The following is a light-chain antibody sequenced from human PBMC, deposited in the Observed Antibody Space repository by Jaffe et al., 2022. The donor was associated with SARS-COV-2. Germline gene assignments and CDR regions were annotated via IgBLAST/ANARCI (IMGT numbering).Light chain of an antibody. CDR1: NSDVGTYNY. CDR2: DVN. CDR3: NSYTGSNTLYV. V-gene: IGLV2-14*03. Sequence: QSALTQPASVSGSPGQSITISCTGTNSDVGTYNYVSWYQQYPGKAPKLIIYDVNNRPSGVSDRFSGSKSGNTASLTISGLQAEDEADYYCNSYTGSNTLYVFGTGTKVTVL. J-gene: IGLJ1*01.